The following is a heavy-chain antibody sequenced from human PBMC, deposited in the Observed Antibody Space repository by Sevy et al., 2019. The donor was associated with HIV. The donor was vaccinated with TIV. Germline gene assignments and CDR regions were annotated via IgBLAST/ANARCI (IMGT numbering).Heavy chain of an antibody. D-gene: IGHD3-22*01. V-gene: IGHV3-48*01. J-gene: IGHJ3*02. Sequence: GGSLRLSCAASGFTFSSYSMNWVRQAPGKGLEWVSYISSSSTIYYADSVKGRFTISRDNAKNSLYLQMNSLRAEDTAVYYCARSSFYYDSSGYPAAFDIWGQGTMVTVSS. CDR3: ARSSFYYDSSGYPAAFDI. CDR2: ISSSSTI. CDR1: GFTFSSYS.